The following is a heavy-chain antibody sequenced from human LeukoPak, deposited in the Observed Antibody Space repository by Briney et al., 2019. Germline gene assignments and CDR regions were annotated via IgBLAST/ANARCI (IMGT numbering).Heavy chain of an antibody. CDR1: GGSFSSPNYY. Sequence: SQTLSLTCTVSGGSFSSPNYYWSWIRQPAGKGLEWIGRIYTTGFTNYHPSLKSRVTVSIDTSKNQFYLKLTSVTAADTAVYYCARGIDYYDSSGYQYYFDYWGQGTLVTVSS. J-gene: IGHJ4*02. V-gene: IGHV4-61*02. CDR3: ARGIDYYDSSGYQYYFDY. D-gene: IGHD3-22*01. CDR2: IYTTGFT.